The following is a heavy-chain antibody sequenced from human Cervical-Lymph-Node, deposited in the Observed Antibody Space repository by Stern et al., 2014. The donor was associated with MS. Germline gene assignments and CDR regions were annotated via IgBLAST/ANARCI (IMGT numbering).Heavy chain of an antibody. D-gene: IGHD3-3*01. CDR1: GFSFNTFN. V-gene: IGHV3-21*06. CDR3: ARAYDFRSGFDF. J-gene: IGHJ4*02. CDR2: MTTPSYI. Sequence: EVQLVESGGGLVKPGGSLRLSCAASGFSFNTFNMNWVRQPPGKGLEWVASMTTPSYIFYADSVQGRFTISRDNTENSLFLQMNSLRDEDTAIYYCARAYDFRSGFDFWGQGTLVTVSS.